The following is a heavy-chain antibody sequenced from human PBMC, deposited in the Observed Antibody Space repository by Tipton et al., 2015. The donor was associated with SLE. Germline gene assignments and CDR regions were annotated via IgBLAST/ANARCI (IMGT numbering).Heavy chain of an antibody. CDR3: ARLKGQLTQGMVVVTAPFDS. J-gene: IGHJ4*02. D-gene: IGHD3-22*01. Sequence: VQLVQSGAEVKKPGESLKISCKGSGYSFTSYWIGWVRQMPGKGLEWMGIIYPGDSDTRYSPSFQGQVTISADKSISTTYLQWSTLTASDTAMYYRARLKGQLTQGMVVVTAPFDSWGQGTLVTVSS. CDR1: GYSFTSYW. V-gene: IGHV5-51*03. CDR2: IYPGDSDT.